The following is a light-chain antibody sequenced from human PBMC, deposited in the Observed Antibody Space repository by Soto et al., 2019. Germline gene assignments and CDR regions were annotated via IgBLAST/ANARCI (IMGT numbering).Light chain of an antibody. CDR3: SSHTSSSTLVV. CDR2: DVS. V-gene: IGLV2-14*01. CDR1: SSDVGGYNY. Sequence: QSALTQPASVSGSPGQSITISCTGTSSDVGGYNYVSWYQQYPGKAPKLLIYDVSNRPSGVSNRFSGSKSGNTASLTISGLQVEDEADYYCSSHTSSSTLVVFGGGTKLTVL. J-gene: IGLJ2*01.